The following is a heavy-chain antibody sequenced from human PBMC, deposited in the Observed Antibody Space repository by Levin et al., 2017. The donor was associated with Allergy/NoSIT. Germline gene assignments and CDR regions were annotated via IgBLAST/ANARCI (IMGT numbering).Heavy chain of an antibody. V-gene: IGHV1-46*01. Sequence: GESLKISCKASGYTFITYYIHWVRLAPGQGLEWMGIINPSGPITTYAQKFQGRVTMTRDTSTSTVYMELSSLTSEDTAVYYCARDLGKDMDSEGDYWGQGTLVTVSS. J-gene: IGHJ4*02. CDR3: ARDLGKDMDSEGDY. D-gene: IGHD1-1*01. CDR1: GYTFITYY. CDR2: INPSGPIT.